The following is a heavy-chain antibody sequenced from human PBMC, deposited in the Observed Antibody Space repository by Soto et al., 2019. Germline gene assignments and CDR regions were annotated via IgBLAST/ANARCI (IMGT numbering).Heavy chain of an antibody. V-gene: IGHV4-31*03. CDR2: IYYSGST. CDR1: GGSISSGGYY. Sequence: QVQLQESGPGLVKPSQTLSLTCTVSGGSISSGGYYWSWIRQHPGKGLEWIGYIYYSGSTYYNPSLKSRVPISVDTSKNQFSRKLSSVTAADTAVYYCARSPEATVTAFDYWGQGTLVTVSS. CDR3: ARSPEATVTAFDY. J-gene: IGHJ4*02. D-gene: IGHD4-17*01.